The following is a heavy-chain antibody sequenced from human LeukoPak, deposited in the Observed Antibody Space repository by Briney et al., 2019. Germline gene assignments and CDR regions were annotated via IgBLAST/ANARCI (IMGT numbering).Heavy chain of an antibody. CDR3: AKHDRTTFDY. V-gene: IGHV1-46*01. CDR1: GYTFTSYY. CDR2: INPSGGST. D-gene: IGHD1-14*01. J-gene: IGHJ4*02. Sequence: ASVKGSCKASGYTFTSYYMHWVRQAPGQGLEWMGIINPSGGSTSYAQKFQGRVTITRDTSISTAYMEVSSLRSEDTAVYYCAKHDRTTFDYWGQGTLVTVSS.